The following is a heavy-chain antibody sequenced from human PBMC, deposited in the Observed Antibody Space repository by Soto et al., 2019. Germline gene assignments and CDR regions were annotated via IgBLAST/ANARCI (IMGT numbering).Heavy chain of an antibody. J-gene: IGHJ6*02. CDR3: IQSRCGGDSLQSYESHYYYGMDV. CDR2: IYWDDDK. V-gene: IGHV2-5*02. CDR1: GFSLSTSGVG. D-gene: IGHD2-21*02. Sequence: QITLKESGPTLVKPTQTLTLTCTFSGFSLSTSGVGVGWIRQPPGKALEWLALIYWDDDKRYSPSLRSRLTISKDTSNNPVVLTMTNMDPVDTATYYCIQSRCGGDSLQSYESHYYYGMDVWGQGTTVTVSS.